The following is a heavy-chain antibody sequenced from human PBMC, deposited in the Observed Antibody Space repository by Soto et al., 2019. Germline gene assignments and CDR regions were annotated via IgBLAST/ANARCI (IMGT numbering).Heavy chain of an antibody. V-gene: IGHV3-49*05. D-gene: IGHD1-1*01. Sequence: EVQLVESGGSLVNPGRSLRLSCTTSGFIFGDYLMTWFRLPPGKGLEWVGFVRSRAYGGTTEYAASVKGRFAISRDASKSIAYLQTNSLKTEATAVYYCTSLSGAWNEGGFDYLGQGTLVTVSS. J-gene: IGHJ4*02. CDR2: VRSRAYGGTT. CDR3: TSLSGAWNEGGFDY. CDR1: GFIFGDYL.